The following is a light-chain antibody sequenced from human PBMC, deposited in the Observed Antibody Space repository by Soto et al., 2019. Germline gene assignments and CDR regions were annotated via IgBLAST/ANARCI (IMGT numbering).Light chain of an antibody. CDR1: SSDVGGYNY. J-gene: IGLJ1*01. CDR2: DVS. V-gene: IGLV2-14*01. Sequence: QSALTQPASVSGSPGQSITISCTGTSSDVGGYNYVSWYQQHPGKAPKLMIYDVSDRPSGVSNRFSGSKSGNTASLTISGLQAEDEADYYCSSSTSGFYVFGTGTKVTV. CDR3: SSSTSGFYV.